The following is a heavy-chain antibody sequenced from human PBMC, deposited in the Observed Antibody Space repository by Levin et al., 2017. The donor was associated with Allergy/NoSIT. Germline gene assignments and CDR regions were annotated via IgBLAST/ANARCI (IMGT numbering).Heavy chain of an antibody. J-gene: IGHJ4*02. CDR1: GFSFSSYA. CDR2: ISNNGGST. CDR3: VKASSNAYNSRKGGGDY. V-gene: IGHV3-64D*06. D-gene: IGHD5-24*01. Sequence: GGSLRLSCSASGFSFSSYAMHWVRQTPGMGLEYISAISNNGGSTYYADSVKGRFTISRDNSKNTLFLQMSSLRAEDAAVYYCVKASSNAYNSRKGGGDYWGQGTLVTVPS.